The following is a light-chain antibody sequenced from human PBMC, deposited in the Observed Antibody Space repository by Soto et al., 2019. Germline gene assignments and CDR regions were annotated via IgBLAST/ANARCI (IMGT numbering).Light chain of an antibody. CDR3: QQYHDWPPLT. CDR2: GAS. Sequence: EIVMTQSPATLFVSPGERATLSCRASQTVSDDLAWYQQKPGQAPRLLIYGASTRATDIPARFSGGGSGTEFTLTISSLQSEDSAIYYYQQYHDWPPLTFGHGTKVNI. J-gene: IGKJ3*01. V-gene: IGKV3-15*01. CDR1: QTVSDD.